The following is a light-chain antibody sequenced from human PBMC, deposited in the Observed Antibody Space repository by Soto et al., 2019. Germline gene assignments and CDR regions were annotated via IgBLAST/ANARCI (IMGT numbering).Light chain of an antibody. Sequence: IQLTQSPSSLSASVGDGVTITCRASQGISNYLAWYQQKPGEAPKLLIYAASTLQSGVPSRFSGSGSGTDITLTISSLQPEDFATYYCQHANRYPPYTFGQGTKLDIK. V-gene: IGKV1-9*01. CDR1: QGISNY. CDR3: QHANRYPPYT. J-gene: IGKJ2*01. CDR2: AAS.